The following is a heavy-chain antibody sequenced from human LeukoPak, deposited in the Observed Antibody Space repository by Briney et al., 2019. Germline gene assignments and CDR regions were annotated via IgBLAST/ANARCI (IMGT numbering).Heavy chain of an antibody. Sequence: PSETLSLTCTVSGGSISSGSYYWSWIRQPAGKGLEWIGRIYTSGSTNYNPSIKSRVTISVDTSKNQFSLKLSSVTAADTAVYYCARDSGWQLAQSGTYYYYGMDVWGQGTTVTVSS. J-gene: IGHJ6*02. D-gene: IGHD6-6*01. CDR2: IYTSGST. CDR1: GGSISSGSYY. CDR3: ARDSGWQLAQSGTYYYYGMDV. V-gene: IGHV4-61*02.